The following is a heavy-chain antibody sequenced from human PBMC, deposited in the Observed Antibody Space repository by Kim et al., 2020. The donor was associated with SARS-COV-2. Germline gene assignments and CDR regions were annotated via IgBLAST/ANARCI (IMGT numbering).Heavy chain of an antibody. J-gene: IGHJ5*02. CDR3: AKDLSLLPNWFDP. V-gene: IGHV3-23*01. D-gene: IGHD2-15*01. Sequence: YFAASVEVQFNISRDNSKNMVYLQMNSLRDEDTAVYYCAKDLSLLPNWFDPWGQGTLVTVSS.